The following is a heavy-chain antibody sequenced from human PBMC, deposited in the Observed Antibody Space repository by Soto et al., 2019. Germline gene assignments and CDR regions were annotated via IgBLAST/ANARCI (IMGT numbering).Heavy chain of an antibody. D-gene: IGHD6-19*01. V-gene: IGHV5-51*01. CDR2: IYPGDSDT. CDR1: GYTFTSYW. CDR3: ATSVAGTFSWFDP. Sequence: GESLKISCKGSGYTFTSYWIGWVRQMPGKGLEWMGIIYPGDSDTRYSPSFQGQVTISADKSISTAYLQWSGLKAADTAMYYCATSVAGTFSWFDPWGQGTLVTVSS. J-gene: IGHJ5*02.